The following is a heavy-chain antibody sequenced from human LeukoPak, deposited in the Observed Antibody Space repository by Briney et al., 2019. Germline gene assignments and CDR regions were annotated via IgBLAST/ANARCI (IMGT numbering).Heavy chain of an antibody. CDR2: IDPSDSYT. CDR1: GYSFTSYW. CDR3: ASLPDILTGYVDY. J-gene: IGHJ4*02. D-gene: IGHD3-9*01. Sequence: GESLQISCQGSGYSFTSYWIGWVRQMPGKGLEWMGRIDPSDSYTNYSPSFQGHVTISADKSISTAYLQWSSLKASDTAMYYCASLPDILTGYVDYWGQGTLVTVSS. V-gene: IGHV5-10-1*01.